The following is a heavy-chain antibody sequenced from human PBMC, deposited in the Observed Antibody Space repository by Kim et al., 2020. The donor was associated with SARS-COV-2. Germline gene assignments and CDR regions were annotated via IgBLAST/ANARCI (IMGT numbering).Heavy chain of an antibody. J-gene: IGHJ6*02. CDR2: IYPGDSDT. D-gene: IGHD5-18*01. Sequence: GESLKISCKGSGYSFTSYWIGWVRQMPGKGLEWMGIIYPGDSDTRYSPSFQGQVTISADKSISTAYLQWSSLKASDTAMYYCARRGGYSYGVYYYYGMDVWGQGDTVTGSS. CDR1: GYSFTSYW. CDR3: ARRGGYSYGVYYYYGMDV. V-gene: IGHV5-51*01.